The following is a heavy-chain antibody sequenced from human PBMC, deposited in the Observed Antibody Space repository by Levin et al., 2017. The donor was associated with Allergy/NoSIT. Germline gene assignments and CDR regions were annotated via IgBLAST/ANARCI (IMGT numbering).Heavy chain of an antibody. Sequence: GESLKISCTASGFTFGDYAMSWFRQAPGKGLEWVGFIRSKAYGGTTEYAASVKGRFTISRDDSKSIAYLQMNSLKTEDTAVYYCTRDDILTGYYKPHDYWGQGTLVTVSS. D-gene: IGHD3-9*01. J-gene: IGHJ4*02. V-gene: IGHV3-49*03. CDR1: GFTFGDYA. CDR3: TRDDILTGYYKPHDY. CDR2: IRSKAYGGTT.